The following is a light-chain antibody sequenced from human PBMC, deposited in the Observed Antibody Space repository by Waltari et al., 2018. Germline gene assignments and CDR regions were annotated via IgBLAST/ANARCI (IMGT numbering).Light chain of an antibody. CDR1: QRVVHANGVTY. Sequence: DVVMTQSPLPLAITPGQAASMTCRSSQRVVHANGVTYLSWFLQRPGQPPRRLIYKVSNRDSGVPDRFSGTGAGTDFSLRISRVEPEDVGLYFCLQGTHYPPTFGQGTRVEI. CDR2: KVS. J-gene: IGKJ1*01. V-gene: IGKV2-30*02. CDR3: LQGTHYPPT.